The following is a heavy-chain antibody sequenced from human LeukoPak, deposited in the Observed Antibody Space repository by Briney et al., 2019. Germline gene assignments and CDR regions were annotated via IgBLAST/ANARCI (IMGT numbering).Heavy chain of an antibody. CDR2: VSGSGDGT. CDR3: ARVLGRIQLWQIDY. V-gene: IGHV3-23*01. D-gene: IGHD5-18*01. Sequence: GGSLRLSCAASGFTFTSYAMGWVRQAPGKGLEWVSPVSGSGDGTYYADSVKGRFTISRDNSKKTLDLHMNSLRAEDTAVYYCARVLGRIQLWQIDYWGQGTLVTLSS. J-gene: IGHJ4*02. CDR1: GFTFTSYA.